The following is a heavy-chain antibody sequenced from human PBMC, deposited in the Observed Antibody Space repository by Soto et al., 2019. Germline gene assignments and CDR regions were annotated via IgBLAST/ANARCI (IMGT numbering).Heavy chain of an antibody. V-gene: IGHV4-59*08. CDR2: IYYSGST. D-gene: IGHD4-17*01. CDR1: GGSISRYY. J-gene: IGHJ4*02. CDR3: ARRYGDGFDF. Sequence: QVQLQESGPGLVKPSETLSLTCTVSGGSISRYYWSWIRQPPGKGLEWIGYIYYSGSTNYNPSLKSRVTISVDTSKNQFSLKLSSVTAADTAVYYCARRYGDGFDFWGQGTLVTVSS.